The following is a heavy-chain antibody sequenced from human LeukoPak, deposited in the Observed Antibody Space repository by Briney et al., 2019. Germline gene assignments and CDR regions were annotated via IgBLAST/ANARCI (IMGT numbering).Heavy chain of an antibody. CDR1: GGSISSYY. CDR2: IYYSGST. J-gene: IGHJ5*02. D-gene: IGHD6-19*01. V-gene: IGHV4-39*01. CDR3: ARQRMIAVAAHDP. Sequence: SETLSLTCTVSGGSISSYYWGWIRQPPGKGLEWIGSIYYSGSTYYNPSLKSRVTISVDTSKNQFSLKLSSVTAADTAVYYCARQRMIAVAAHDPWGQGTLVTVSS.